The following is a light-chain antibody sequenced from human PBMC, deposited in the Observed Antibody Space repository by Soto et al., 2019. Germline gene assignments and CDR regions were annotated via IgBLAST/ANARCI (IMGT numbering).Light chain of an antibody. CDR2: GAS. CDR3: HQYGTSVGT. Sequence: ECVLNQYPATLSLSPGERATLSCRASQSVSSYLAWYQQKPGQAPRLLIYGASTRATGIPARFSGSGTGTDFTLTISSLEPEDFAVYYCHQYGTSVGTFGQGTKVDI. J-gene: IGKJ1*01. V-gene: IGKV3-11*01. CDR1: QSVSSY.